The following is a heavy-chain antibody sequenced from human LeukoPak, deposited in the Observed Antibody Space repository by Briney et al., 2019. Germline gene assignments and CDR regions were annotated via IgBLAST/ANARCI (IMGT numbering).Heavy chain of an antibody. CDR3: ARPGEPADYGDSYWYFDL. J-gene: IGHJ2*01. D-gene: IGHD4-17*01. CDR1: GGSISSGAYS. Sequence: SQTLSLTCAVSGGSISSGAYSWSWIRQPPGKGLEWIGYIYHSGSTYYNPSLNSRVTMSLDRSKNQFSLKVNSVTAADTAMYYCARPGEPADYGDSYWYFDLWGRGTLVTVSS. V-gene: IGHV4-30-2*01. CDR2: IYHSGST.